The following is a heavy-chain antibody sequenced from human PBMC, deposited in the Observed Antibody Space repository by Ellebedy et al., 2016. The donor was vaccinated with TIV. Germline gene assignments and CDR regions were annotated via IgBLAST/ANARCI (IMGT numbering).Heavy chain of an antibody. Sequence: GGSLRLXCAASGFTFSSYAMSWVRQAPGKGLEWVSAISGSGGSTYYADSVKGRFTISRDNSKNTLYLQMNSLRAEDTAVYYCAKGVSGLLKVFDYWGQGTLVTVSS. V-gene: IGHV3-23*01. CDR2: ISGSGGST. J-gene: IGHJ4*02. D-gene: IGHD2-8*01. CDR3: AKGVSGLLKVFDY. CDR1: GFTFSSYA.